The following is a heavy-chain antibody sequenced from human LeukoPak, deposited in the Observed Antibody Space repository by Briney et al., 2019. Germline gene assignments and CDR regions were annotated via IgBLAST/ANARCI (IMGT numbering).Heavy chain of an antibody. Sequence: ASVKVSCKAPGYTFTNYYMHWVRQAPGQGLEWMGIINPSDGSTSYTQKFQGRVTMTSDTSTSTVYMNLRSPRSEDTAVYYCARSLSRGSNYFVWSMIDDWGQGTLVIVSS. V-gene: IGHV1-46*01. CDR3: ARSLSRGSNYFVWSMIDD. D-gene: IGHD1-26*01. CDR2: INPSDGST. J-gene: IGHJ4*02. CDR1: GYTFTNYY.